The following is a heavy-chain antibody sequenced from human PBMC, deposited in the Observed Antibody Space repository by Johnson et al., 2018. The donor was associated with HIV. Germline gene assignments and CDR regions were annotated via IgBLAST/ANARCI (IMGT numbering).Heavy chain of an antibody. Sequence: VQLVESGGGLVQPGGSLRLSCAASGFTFSSYWMSWVRQAPGKGLEWVANIKQDGSEKYYVDSVRGRFTISRDNAKNTLYLQMNSLRAEDTAVYFCARGRPWGWELRRDAFDVWGQGTMVTVSS. D-gene: IGHD4-23*01. J-gene: IGHJ3*01. V-gene: IGHV3-7*01. CDR3: ARGRPWGWELRRDAFDV. CDR2: IKQDGSEK. CDR1: GFTFSSYW.